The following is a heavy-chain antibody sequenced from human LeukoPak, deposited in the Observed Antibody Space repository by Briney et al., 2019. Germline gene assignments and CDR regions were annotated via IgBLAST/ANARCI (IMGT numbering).Heavy chain of an antibody. V-gene: IGHV4-38-2*02. CDR3: ARSEINDYFKY. D-gene: IGHD3-16*01. CDR2: ISQSGNT. CDR1: GYSVSSGYD. Sequence: SETLSLTCTVSGYSVSSGYDWGWMRQAPGKGLEWLGSISQSGNTYNNPSLKSRVTLPVDTSKNQVSLKLTSVSAADTAVYYCARSEINDYFKYWGPGILVTVST. J-gene: IGHJ4*02.